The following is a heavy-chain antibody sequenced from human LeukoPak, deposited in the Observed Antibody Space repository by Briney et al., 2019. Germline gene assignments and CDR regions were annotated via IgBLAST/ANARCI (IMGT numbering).Heavy chain of an antibody. CDR1: GGSISSYY. CDR3: ARRTEEYYFDY. D-gene: IGHD1-1*01. Sequence: PSETLSLTCTVSGGSISSYYWSWIRQPPGKGLEWIGYIYYSGSTNYNPSLKSRVTISVDTSKNQFSLKLSSVTAADTAVYYCARRTEEYYFDYWGQGTLVTVSS. J-gene: IGHJ4*02. CDR2: IYYSGST. V-gene: IGHV4-59*08.